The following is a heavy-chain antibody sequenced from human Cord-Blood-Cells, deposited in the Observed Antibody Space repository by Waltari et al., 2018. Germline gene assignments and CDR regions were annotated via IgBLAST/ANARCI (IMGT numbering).Heavy chain of an antibody. V-gene: IGHV3-9*01. J-gene: IGHJ4*02. Sequence: EVQLVESGGGLVQPGRSLRLFCAASGFTFDDYAMHWVRQAPGKGLEWVSGISWNSGSIGYADSVKGRFTISRDNAKNSLYLQMNSLRAEDTALYYCAKDGYSSSWYYFDYWGQGTLVTVSS. CDR1: GFTFDDYA. CDR2: ISWNSGSI. D-gene: IGHD6-13*01. CDR3: AKDGYSSSWYYFDY.